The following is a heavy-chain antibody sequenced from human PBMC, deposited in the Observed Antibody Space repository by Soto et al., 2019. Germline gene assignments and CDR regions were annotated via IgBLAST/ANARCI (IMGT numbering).Heavy chain of an antibody. CDR3: ERDQGNNCDLDY. CDR2: IRSSSSTI. Sequence: EVQLVESGGGLVQPGGSLRLSCAASGFTFSTYPMNWVRQVPGKGLEWVSYIRSSSSTIYYADSVKGRFTISIDSAKNSLYLQMNSLRAEDTAVYYCERDQGNNCDLDYWGQGTLVTVSS. CDR1: GFTFSTYP. V-gene: IGHV3-48*01. D-gene: IGHD1-1*01. J-gene: IGHJ4*02.